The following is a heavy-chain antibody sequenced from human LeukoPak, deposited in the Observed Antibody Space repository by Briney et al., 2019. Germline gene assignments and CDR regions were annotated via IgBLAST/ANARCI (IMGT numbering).Heavy chain of an antibody. J-gene: IGHJ5*02. CDR3: AKAEYDRVVRYFVSEYNWFDP. Sequence: AESLTLSCAAYGFTFSSYGMHWVRQAPGKGLEWVAFIRYDGSNKYYADSVKGRFTISRDNSKTPHHLLVNRLRAEDTAVQYCAKAEYDRVVRYFVSEYNWFDPWGQGNLVTVSS. V-gene: IGHV3-30*02. CDR2: IRYDGSNK. CDR1: GFTFSSYG. D-gene: IGHD3-9*01.